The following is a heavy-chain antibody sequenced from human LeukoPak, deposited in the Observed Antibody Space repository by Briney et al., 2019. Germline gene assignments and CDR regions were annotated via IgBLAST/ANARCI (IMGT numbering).Heavy chain of an antibody. D-gene: IGHD3-10*01. Sequence: GASVKVSCKASGYTFTSYHMHWVRQAPGHGLEWMGRIIPSGGATTYAQKFQGRVTMTSDTSTTTVYMELNSLRSEDTGMYYCARDAYGSDYWGQGTPVTVSS. CDR1: GYTFTSYH. V-gene: IGHV1-46*01. CDR3: ARDAYGSDY. J-gene: IGHJ4*02. CDR2: IIPSGGAT.